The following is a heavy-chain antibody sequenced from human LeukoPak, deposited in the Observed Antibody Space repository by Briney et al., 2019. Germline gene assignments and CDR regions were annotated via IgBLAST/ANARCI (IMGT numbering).Heavy chain of an antibody. V-gene: IGHV1-69*04. CDR1: GGTFSSYA. D-gene: IGHD2-15*01. Sequence: GSSVKVSCKASGGTFSSYAISWVRQAPGQGLEWMGRMIPILGIANYAQKFQGRVTITADKSTSTAYMELRSLSSEDTAVYYCARDRVVAATDFYYYYGMDVWGQGTTVTVSS. CDR3: ARDRVVAATDFYYYYGMDV. CDR2: MIPILGIA. J-gene: IGHJ6*02.